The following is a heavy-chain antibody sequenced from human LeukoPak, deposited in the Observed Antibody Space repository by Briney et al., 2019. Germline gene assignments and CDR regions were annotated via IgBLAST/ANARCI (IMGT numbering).Heavy chain of an antibody. J-gene: IGHJ4*02. CDR3: ARGMSKHDH. D-gene: IGHD2-8*01. CDR2: ISRDGSST. CDR1: GFTFSNFW. V-gene: IGHV3-74*01. Sequence: GGSLRLSCVASGFTFSNFWMHWVRQAPGKGLVGVSRISRDGSSTSYADSVKGRFNISRDNAKNTLYLQMNSLRAEDTAVYYCARGMSKHDHWGQGTLVTVSS.